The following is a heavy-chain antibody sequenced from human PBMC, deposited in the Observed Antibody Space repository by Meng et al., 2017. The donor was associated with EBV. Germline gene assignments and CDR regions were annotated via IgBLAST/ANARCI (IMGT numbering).Heavy chain of an antibody. CDR2: IYWDDDK. CDR1: GFSLSTRGVG. Sequence: QIPLNESGPTLVKSTQTLTLTCTFSGFSLSTRGVGVGWIRQPPGKALEWLALIYWDDDKRYSPSLKSRLTITKDTSKNQVVLTMTNMDPVDAATYYCAHIIAARPFDYWGQGTLVTVSS. D-gene: IGHD6-6*01. V-gene: IGHV2-5*02. J-gene: IGHJ4*02. CDR3: AHIIAARPFDY.